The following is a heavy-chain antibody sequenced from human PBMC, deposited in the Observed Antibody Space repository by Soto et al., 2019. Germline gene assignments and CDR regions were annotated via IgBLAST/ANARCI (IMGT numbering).Heavy chain of an antibody. Sequence: GPSVKVSCKASGYTFTGYYMHWVRQAPGQGLEWMGRIIPILGIANYAQKFQGRVTITADKSTSTAYMELSSLRSEDTAVYYCARDKGSQLVPHYYYYMDVWGKGTTVTVSS. CDR1: GYTFTGYY. CDR3: ARDKGSQLVPHYYYYMDV. CDR2: IIPILGIA. V-gene: IGHV1-69*04. D-gene: IGHD6-13*01. J-gene: IGHJ6*03.